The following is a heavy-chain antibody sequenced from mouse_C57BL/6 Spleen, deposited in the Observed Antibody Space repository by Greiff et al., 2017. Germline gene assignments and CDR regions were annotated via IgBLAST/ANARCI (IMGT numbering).Heavy chain of an antibody. CDR1: GYTFTDYE. CDR2: IDPETGGT. J-gene: IGHJ1*03. Sequence: QVQLQQSGAELVRPGASVTLSCKASGYTFTDYEMHWVKQTPVHGLEWIGAIDPETGGTAYNQKFKGKAILTADKSSSPAYMELRSLTSEDSAVYYCTRRSYYGSSYRYFDVWGTGTTVTVSS. V-gene: IGHV1-15*01. D-gene: IGHD1-1*01. CDR3: TRRSYYGSSYRYFDV.